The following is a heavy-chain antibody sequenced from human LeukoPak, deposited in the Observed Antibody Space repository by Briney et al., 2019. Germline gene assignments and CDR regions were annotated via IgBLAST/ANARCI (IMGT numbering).Heavy chain of an antibody. J-gene: IGHJ6*02. Sequence: ASVKVSCKASGYTFTSYGISWVRQAPGQGLEWMGWISAYNGNTNYAQKLQGRVTMTRDTSISTAYMELSSLRSEDTAVYYCAAGVLFFGVVIHYYGMDVWGQGTTVTVSS. CDR2: ISAYNGNT. CDR3: AAGVLFFGVVIHYYGMDV. CDR1: GYTFTSYG. D-gene: IGHD3-3*01. V-gene: IGHV1-18*01.